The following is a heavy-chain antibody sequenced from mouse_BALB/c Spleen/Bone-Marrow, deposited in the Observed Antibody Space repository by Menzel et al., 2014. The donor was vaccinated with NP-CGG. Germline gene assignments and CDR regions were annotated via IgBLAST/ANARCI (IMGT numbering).Heavy chain of an antibody. Sequence: EVQVVESGAELVKPGASVKLSCTASGFNIKDTYLHWVKQRPEQGLDWIGRIDPAIFTKYDPKFQGKATITADTSSNTAYLHLSSLTSEDTAVYYYASYRYGWYFDVWGAGTTVTVSS. CDR1: GFNIKDTY. V-gene: IGHV14-3*02. J-gene: IGHJ1*01. CDR2: IDPAIFT. CDR3: ASYRYGWYFDV. D-gene: IGHD2-14*01.